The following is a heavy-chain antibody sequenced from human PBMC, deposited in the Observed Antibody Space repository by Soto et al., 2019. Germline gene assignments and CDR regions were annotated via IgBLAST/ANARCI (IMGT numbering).Heavy chain of an antibody. V-gene: IGHV3-53*01. CDR2: IYSGGST. CDR1: GFTVSSNY. CDR3: ARDLTGYGGNSPFDY. D-gene: IGHD4-17*01. Sequence: EVQLVESGGGLIQPGGSLRLSCAASGFTVSSNYMSWVRQAPGKGLEWVSVIYSGGSTYYADSVKGRFTISRDNSKNTLYLQRNSLRAEDTAVYYCARDLTGYGGNSPFDYWGQGTLVTVSS. J-gene: IGHJ4*02.